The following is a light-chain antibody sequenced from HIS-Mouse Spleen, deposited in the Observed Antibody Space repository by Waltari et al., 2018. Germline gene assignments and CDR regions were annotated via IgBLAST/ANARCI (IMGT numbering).Light chain of an antibody. CDR3: QQYYSTPLT. CDR2: WAS. V-gene: IGKV4-1*01. CDR1: QSVLDSSNNKNY. Sequence: DIVLTQSPDSLALSLGDRATINCKSRQSVLDSSNNKNYLAWYQQKPGQPPKLLIYWASTRESGVPDRFSGSGSGTDFTLTISSLQAEDVAVYYCQQYYSTPLTFGGGTKVEIK. J-gene: IGKJ4*01.